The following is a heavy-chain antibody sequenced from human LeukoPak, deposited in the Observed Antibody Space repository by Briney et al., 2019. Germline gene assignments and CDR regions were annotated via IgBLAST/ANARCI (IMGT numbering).Heavy chain of an antibody. D-gene: IGHD3-22*01. V-gene: IGHV4-34*01. CDR2: INHSGST. J-gene: IGHJ4*02. Sequence: SETLSLTCAVYGGSFSGYCWSWIRQPPGKGLEWIGEINHSGSTNYNPSLKSRVTISVDTSKNQFSLKLSSVTAADTAVYYCAREREGETYYYDSSGYYPDYWGQGTLVTVSS. CDR1: GGSFSGYC. CDR3: AREREGETYYYDSSGYYPDY.